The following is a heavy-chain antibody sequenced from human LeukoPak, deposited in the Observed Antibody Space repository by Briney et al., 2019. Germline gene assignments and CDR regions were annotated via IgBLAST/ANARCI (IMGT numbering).Heavy chain of an antibody. V-gene: IGHV3-23*01. J-gene: IGHJ4*02. Sequence: QPGGSLRLSCAASRFTFSTYGMSWVRQAPGKGLEWVSSISGSGGSTNYADSVKGRFTISRDNSKNTLYLQMNSLRAEDTAVYYCAKDGGLWVFAHWGDSWGRGTLVTVSS. CDR2: ISGSGGST. CDR3: AKDGGLWVFAHWGDS. CDR1: RFTFSTYG. D-gene: IGHD7-27*01.